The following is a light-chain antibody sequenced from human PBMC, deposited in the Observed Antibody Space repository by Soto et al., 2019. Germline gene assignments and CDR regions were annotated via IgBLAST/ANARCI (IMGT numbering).Light chain of an antibody. CDR3: SSYTSSDTLYVL. V-gene: IGLV2-14*01. CDR1: SGDVGGYNY. J-gene: IGLJ3*02. CDR2: EVT. Sequence: QSVLTQPASVSGSPGQSVTISCAGTSGDVGGYNYVSWYQQRPGKAPKLIVYEVTIRPSGVSNRFSGSKSGNTASLTISGLHLEDEAVYYCSSYTSSDTLYVLFGGGTKVTVL.